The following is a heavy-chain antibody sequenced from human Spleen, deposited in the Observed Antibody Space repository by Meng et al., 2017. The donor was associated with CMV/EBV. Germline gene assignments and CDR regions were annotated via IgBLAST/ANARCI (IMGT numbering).Heavy chain of an antibody. CDR1: GFTFTSYW. J-gene: IGHJ4*02. CDR2: INQDGSEK. CDR3: ARRILYFDY. V-gene: IGHV3-7*01. Sequence: GVLKISCAASGFTFTSYWMTWVRQAPGKGLEWVANINQDGSEKDYVDSVKGRFIISRDNGKNSLSLQMNSLRAEDTAVYYCARRILYFDYWGQGSLVTVS. D-gene: IGHD2-15*01.